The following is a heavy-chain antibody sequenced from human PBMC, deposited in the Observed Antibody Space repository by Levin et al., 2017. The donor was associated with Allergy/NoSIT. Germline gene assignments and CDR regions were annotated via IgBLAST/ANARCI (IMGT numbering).Heavy chain of an antibody. CDR2: INSGGDT. Sequence: LSLTCVASGFGVSGTYMSWVRQAPGKGLEWVSIINSGGDTYYADSVKGRFTISRDNSKNTLYLQMNSLIVEDTAVYYCARDDRRSLLNHWGQGTLVTVSS. J-gene: IGHJ5*02. CDR1: GFGVSGTY. CDR3: ARDDRRSLLNH. V-gene: IGHV3-53*01. D-gene: IGHD4-17*01.